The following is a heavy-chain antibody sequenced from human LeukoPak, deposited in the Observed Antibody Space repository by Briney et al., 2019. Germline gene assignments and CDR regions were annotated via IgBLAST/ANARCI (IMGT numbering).Heavy chain of an antibody. V-gene: IGHV3-11*01. CDR1: GFSFSDYF. Sequence: GGSLRLSCTASGFSFSDYFMSWIRQAPGKGLEWIAHISSRGGTMYYADSVKGRFTISRNNAENSLYLHMNSLRADDTAVYYCARDPGSYDYWGQGTLVTVSS. D-gene: IGHD3-10*01. CDR2: ISSRGGTM. CDR3: ARDPGSYDY. J-gene: IGHJ4*02.